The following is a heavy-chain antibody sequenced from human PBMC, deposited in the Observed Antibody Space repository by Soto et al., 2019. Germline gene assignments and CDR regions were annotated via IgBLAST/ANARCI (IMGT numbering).Heavy chain of an antibody. D-gene: IGHD3-22*01. V-gene: IGHV1-18*01. CDR1: GYTFTSYG. Sequence: ASVKVSCKASGYTFTSYGISWVRQAPGQGLEWMGWVSVNNGKTNYAQKFRGRVTLTTDTSTNTAYMELRSLRSDDTAVYYCARDHYYDSSGYCLVYYYGMDVWGQGTTVTVSS. CDR2: VSVNNGKT. J-gene: IGHJ6*02. CDR3: ARDHYYDSSGYCLVYYYGMDV.